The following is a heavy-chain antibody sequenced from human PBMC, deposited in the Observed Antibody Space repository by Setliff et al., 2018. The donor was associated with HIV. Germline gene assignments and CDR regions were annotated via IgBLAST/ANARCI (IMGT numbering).Heavy chain of an antibody. Sequence: PSETLSLTCSVSGGSINTSSYYWAWVRQPPGNELEWIGSIITYADAVQGRFTISRDNAKNMLFLQMNSLRAEDTAVYYCARAHDNHDSSGYSHDSWGQGSLVTVSS. J-gene: IGHJ4*02. V-gene: IGHV4-39*01. CDR2: IIT. D-gene: IGHD3-22*01. CDR3: ARAHDNHDSSGYSHDS. CDR1: GGSINTSSYY.